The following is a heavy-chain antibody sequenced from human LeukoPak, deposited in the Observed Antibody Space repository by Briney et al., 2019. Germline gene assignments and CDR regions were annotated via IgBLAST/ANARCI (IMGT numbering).Heavy chain of an antibody. CDR1: GGSFSGYY. V-gene: IGHV4-34*01. Sequence: SETLSLTCAVYGGSFSGYYWSWIRQPPGKGLEWIGEINHSGSTNYNPSLKSRVTISVDTSKNQFSLKLNSVTAVDTAVYYCARKATTGPTKAAFDIWGQGTMVTVST. CDR3: ARKATTGPTKAAFDI. J-gene: IGHJ3*02. CDR2: INHSGST. D-gene: IGHD4-17*01.